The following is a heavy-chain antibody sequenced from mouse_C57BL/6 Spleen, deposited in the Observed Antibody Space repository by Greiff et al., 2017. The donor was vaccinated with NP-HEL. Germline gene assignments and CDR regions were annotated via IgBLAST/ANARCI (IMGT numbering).Heavy chain of an antibody. CDR1: GYTFTSYW. V-gene: IGHV1-7*01. CDR2: INPSSGYT. J-gene: IGHJ2*01. D-gene: IGHD2-5*01. Sequence: VQLQQSGAELAKPGASVKLSCKASGYTFTSYWMHWVKQRPGQGLEWIGYINPSSGYTKYNQKFKDKATLTADKSSSKAYMQLSSLTYEDSAVYYCAREGNDSNFYFDYWGQGTTLTVSS. CDR3: AREGNDSNFYFDY.